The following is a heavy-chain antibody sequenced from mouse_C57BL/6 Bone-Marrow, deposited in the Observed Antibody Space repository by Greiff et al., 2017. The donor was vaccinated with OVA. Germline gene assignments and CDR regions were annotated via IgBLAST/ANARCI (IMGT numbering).Heavy chain of an antibody. CDR3: ARPDYGSSYDYYAMDY. D-gene: IGHD1-1*01. CDR1: GFTFSSYG. V-gene: IGHV5-6*01. Sequence: EVQRVESGGDLVKPGGSLKLSCAASGFTFSSYGMSWVRQTPDKRLEWVATISSGGSYTYYPDSVKGRFTISRDNAKNTLYLQMSSLKSEDTAMYYCARPDYGSSYDYYAMDYWGQGTSVTVSS. CDR2: ISSGGSYT. J-gene: IGHJ4*01.